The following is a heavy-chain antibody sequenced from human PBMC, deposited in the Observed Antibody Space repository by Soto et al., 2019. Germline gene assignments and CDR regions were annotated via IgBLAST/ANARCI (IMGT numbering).Heavy chain of an antibody. CDR3: ARPYSMDV. V-gene: IGHV4-39*07. D-gene: IGHD1-26*01. J-gene: IGHJ6*03. CDR2: INHSGST. Sequence: SETLSLTCTVSGGSISSSSYYWGWIRQPPGKGLEWIGEINHSGSTNYNPSLKSRVTISVDTSKNQFSLKLSSVTAADTAVYYCARPYSMDVWGKGTTVTVSS. CDR1: GGSISSSSYY.